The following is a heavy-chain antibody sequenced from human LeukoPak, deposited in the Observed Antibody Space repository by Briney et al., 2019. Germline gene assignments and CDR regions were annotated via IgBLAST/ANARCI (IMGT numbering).Heavy chain of an antibody. CDR1: GFTFSSYS. V-gene: IGHV3-21*01. CDR3: ARDQWVGATNDAFDI. J-gene: IGHJ3*02. D-gene: IGHD1-26*01. Sequence: GGSLRLSCAASGFTFSSYSMNWVRQAPGKGLEWVSSISSSSSYIYYADSVKGRFTISRDNAKNSLYLQMNSLRAEDTAVYYCARDQWVGATNDAFDIWGQGTMVTVSS. CDR2: ISSSSSYI.